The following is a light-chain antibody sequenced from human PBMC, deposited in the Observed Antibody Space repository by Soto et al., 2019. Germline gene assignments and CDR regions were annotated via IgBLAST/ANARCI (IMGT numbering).Light chain of an antibody. Sequence: QSVLTQPASVSGAPGQSITISCTGTNSDVNYVSWHQQHPGKAPKLMIYDVTTRPSGLPDRSSRSKSGQTASLTISGLQAEDEADYYCSSTAGSSVVFGTGTKVTV. CDR1: NSDVNY. J-gene: IGLJ1*01. CDR2: DVT. CDR3: SSTAGSSVV. V-gene: IGLV2-11*01.